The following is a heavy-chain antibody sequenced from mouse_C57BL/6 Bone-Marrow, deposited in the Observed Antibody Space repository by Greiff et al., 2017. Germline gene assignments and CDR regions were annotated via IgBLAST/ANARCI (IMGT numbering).Heavy chain of an antibody. J-gene: IGHJ2*01. CDR2: FYPGSGSI. D-gene: IGHD2-4*01. CDR1: GYIFTEYT. CDR3: ARHDRYYDYEGYFDY. V-gene: IGHV1-62-2*01. Sequence: QVQLKESGAELGKPGASVKLSCKASGYIFTEYTIHWVNQRSGQGLEWIGWFYPGSGSIKYNERFKDKATLTADNSSNTVYMELSRLTFEDSAVYFCARHDRYYDYEGYFDYWGQGTTLTVSS.